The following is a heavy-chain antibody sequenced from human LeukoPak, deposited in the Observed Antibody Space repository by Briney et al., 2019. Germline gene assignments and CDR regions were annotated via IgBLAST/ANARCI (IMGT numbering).Heavy chain of an antibody. Sequence: SETLSLTCTVSGGSISSGDYYWSWIRQPPGKGLEWIGYIYYSGGTYYNPSLKSRVTISVDTSKDQFSLKLSSVTAADTAVYYCARERIMITFGGVIVSGNWFDPWGQGTLVTVSS. J-gene: IGHJ5*02. CDR3: ARERIMITFGGVIVSGNWFDP. V-gene: IGHV4-30-4*08. CDR1: GGSISSGDYY. D-gene: IGHD3-16*02. CDR2: IYYSGGT.